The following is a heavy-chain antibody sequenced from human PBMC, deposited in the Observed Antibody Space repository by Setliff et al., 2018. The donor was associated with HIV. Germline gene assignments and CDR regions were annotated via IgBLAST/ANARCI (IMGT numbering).Heavy chain of an antibody. J-gene: IGHJ6*02. CDR3: ARGGAGYPAKGRAVDV. Sequence: SETLSLTCAVYGGSFSSYFCTWIRQPPQKRLEWIGEINHSGDANYNPSLKSRVTISIDTSKNQFSLKLTSVTAADTAVYYCARGGAGYPAKGRAVDVWGQGTTVTVSS. D-gene: IGHD1-26*01. V-gene: IGHV4-34*01. CDR1: GGSFSSYF. CDR2: INHSGDA.